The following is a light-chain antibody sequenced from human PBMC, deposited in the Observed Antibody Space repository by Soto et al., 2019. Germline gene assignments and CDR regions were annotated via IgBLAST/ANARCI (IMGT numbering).Light chain of an antibody. V-gene: IGKV1-5*01. CDR3: QQYNTYPT. CDR1: QSISSW. Sequence: DIQMTQSPSTLSASVGDRVTITCRASQSISSWVAWYQQKPGKAPKLLIYDASSLESGVPSRFSGSGSGTEFTLAISSLQPDEFATYYCQQYNTYPTFGQGTKVEIK. J-gene: IGKJ1*01. CDR2: DAS.